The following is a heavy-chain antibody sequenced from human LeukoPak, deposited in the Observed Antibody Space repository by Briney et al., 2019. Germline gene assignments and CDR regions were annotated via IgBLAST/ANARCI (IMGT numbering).Heavy chain of an antibody. CDR1: GFTFSSYA. D-gene: IGHD6-19*01. CDR2: ISGSGGST. J-gene: IGHJ4*02. CDR3: ARGWYIDY. V-gene: IGHV3-23*01. Sequence: GGSLRLSCAASGFTFSSYAMSWVRQAPGKGLEWVSAISGSGGSTNYADAVKGRFTISKDTSKNTLYLQMNSLRAEDTAVYYCARGWYIDYWGQGTLVTVSS.